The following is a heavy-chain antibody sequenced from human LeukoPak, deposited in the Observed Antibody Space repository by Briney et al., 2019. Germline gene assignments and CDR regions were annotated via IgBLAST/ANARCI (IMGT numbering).Heavy chain of an antibody. CDR1: GFTFSSYA. Sequence: GGSLRLSCAASGFTFSSYAMSWVRQAPGKGLEWVSAISGSGGSTYYADSVKGRFTISRDNPKNTLYLQMNSLRAEDTAVYYCAKDPAWGQRPTRRVFDYWGQGTLVTVSS. CDR2: ISGSGGST. V-gene: IGHV3-23*01. J-gene: IGHJ4*02. D-gene: IGHD6-25*01. CDR3: AKDPAWGQRPTRRVFDY.